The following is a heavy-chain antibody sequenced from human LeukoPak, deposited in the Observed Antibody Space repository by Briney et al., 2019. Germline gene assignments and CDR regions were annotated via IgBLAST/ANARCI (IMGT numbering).Heavy chain of an antibody. CDR3: ARSLTSGPIDY. D-gene: IGHD3-3*01. CDR2: IYYSGST. Sequence: PSETLSLTCTVSGGSISSYYWSWIRQPPGKGLEWIGYIYYSGSTNYNPSLKSRVTISVDTSKNQFSLKLSSVTAADTAVYYCARSLTSGPIDYWGQGTLVTVSS. CDR1: GGSISSYY. J-gene: IGHJ4*02. V-gene: IGHV4-59*12.